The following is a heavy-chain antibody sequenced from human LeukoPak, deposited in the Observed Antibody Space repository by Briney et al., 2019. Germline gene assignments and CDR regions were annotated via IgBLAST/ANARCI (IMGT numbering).Heavy chain of an antibody. CDR3: ARGALGYYYDSSGSLGP. Sequence: TSETLSLTCTVSGGSVSSGSYYWSWIRQPPGKGLEWIGYIYYSGSTNYNPSLKSRVTISVDTSKNQFSLKLSSVTAADTAVYYCARGALGYYYDSSGSLGPWGQGTLVTVSS. V-gene: IGHV4-61*01. CDR2: IYYSGST. D-gene: IGHD3-22*01. CDR1: GGSVSSGSYY. J-gene: IGHJ5*02.